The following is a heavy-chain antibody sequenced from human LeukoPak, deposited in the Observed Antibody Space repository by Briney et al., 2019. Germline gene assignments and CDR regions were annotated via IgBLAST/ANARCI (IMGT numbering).Heavy chain of an antibody. Sequence: SETLSLTCSVSGDSISSSSYYWGWIRQPPGKGLEWIGTIFYSGTTYYNPSLKSRVTISVDTSKNQFSLKLSSVTAADTAVYYCARPSSSSSWYFQYFQHWGQGTLVTVSS. CDR3: ARPSSSSSWYFQYFQH. CDR2: IFYSGTT. V-gene: IGHV4-39*07. J-gene: IGHJ1*01. D-gene: IGHD6-13*01. CDR1: GDSISSSSYY.